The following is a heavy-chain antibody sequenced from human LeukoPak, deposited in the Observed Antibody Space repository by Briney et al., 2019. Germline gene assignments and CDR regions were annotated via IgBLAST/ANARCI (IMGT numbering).Heavy chain of an antibody. CDR1: GYTLTELS. V-gene: IGHV1-24*01. CDR3: ATFTGGGDYFDY. Sequence: ASVKVSCKVSGYTLTELSMHWVRQVPGKGLEWMGGFDPEDGETIYAQKFQGRVTMTEDTSTDTAYMELSSLRSEDTAVYYCATFTGGGDYFDYWGQGTLVTVSS. D-gene: IGHD3-16*01. CDR2: FDPEDGET. J-gene: IGHJ4*02.